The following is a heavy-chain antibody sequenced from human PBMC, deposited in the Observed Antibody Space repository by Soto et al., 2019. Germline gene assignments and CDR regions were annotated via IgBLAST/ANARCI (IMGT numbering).Heavy chain of an antibody. CDR3: ARDGSGSYYNPGWFDP. J-gene: IGHJ5*02. D-gene: IGHD3-10*01. CDR2: IKQDGSEK. Sequence: GGSLRPSFAASGVTFCSDGINWVRQTPGKGLEWVANIKQDGSEKYYVDSVKGRFTISRDNAKNSLYLQMNSLRAGDTAVYYCARDGSGSYYNPGWFDPWGQGTLVTVSS. CDR1: GVTFCSDG. V-gene: IGHV3-7*01.